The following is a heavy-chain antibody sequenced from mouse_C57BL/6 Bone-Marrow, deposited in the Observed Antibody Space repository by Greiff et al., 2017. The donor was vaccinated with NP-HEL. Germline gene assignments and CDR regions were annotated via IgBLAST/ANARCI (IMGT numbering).Heavy chain of an antibody. CDR2: IRNKANGYTT. Sequence: EVKLVESGGGLVQPGGSLSLSCAASGFTFTDYYMSWVRQPPGKALEWLGFIRNKANGYTTEYSASVKGRFTISRDNSQSILYLQMNALRAEDSATYYGARYSLYSNWVDYWGQGTSVTVSS. CDR3: ARYSLYSNWVDY. D-gene: IGHD2-5*01. J-gene: IGHJ4*01. CDR1: GFTFTDYY. V-gene: IGHV7-3*01.